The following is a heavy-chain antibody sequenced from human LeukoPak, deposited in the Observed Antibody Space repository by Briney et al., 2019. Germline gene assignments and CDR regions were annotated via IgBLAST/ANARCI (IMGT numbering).Heavy chain of an antibody. CDR2: VSASGTT. Sequence: SETLSLTCSVSGVYVGSHFWSWVRQPAGKALEWIGRVSASGTTSSNPSLNSRVTLSLDTSKNQFSLKLTSVTAADTAVYFCARAYCGGECTAGGAFDIWGQGTMVTVSS. CDR1: GVYVGSHF. CDR3: ARAYCGGECTAGGAFDI. D-gene: IGHD2-21*01. J-gene: IGHJ3*02. V-gene: IGHV4-4*07.